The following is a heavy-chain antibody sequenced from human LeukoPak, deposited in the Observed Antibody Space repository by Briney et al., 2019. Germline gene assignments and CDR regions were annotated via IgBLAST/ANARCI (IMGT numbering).Heavy chain of an antibody. Sequence: ASVKVSCKASGYTFTSYGISWVRQAPGQGLEWMGWISAYNGNTNYAQKLQGRVTMTTDTSTSTAYMELRSLRSDDTAVYYCARDLSSQSYSSSWYVFDYWGQGTLVTVSS. CDR3: ARDLSSQSYSSSWYVFDY. CDR1: GYTFTSYG. J-gene: IGHJ4*02. V-gene: IGHV1-18*01. D-gene: IGHD6-13*01. CDR2: ISAYNGNT.